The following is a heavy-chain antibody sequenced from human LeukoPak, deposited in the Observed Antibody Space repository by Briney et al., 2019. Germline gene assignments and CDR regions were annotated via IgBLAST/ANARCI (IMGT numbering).Heavy chain of an antibody. CDR3: TSAIAAAGSFDY. D-gene: IGHD6-13*01. Sequence: GASVKVSCKASGYTFTSYGISWVRQAPGQGLEWMGWISAYNGNTNYAQKLQGRVTMTTDTSTSTAYMELRSLRSDDTAVYYCTSAIAAAGSFDYWGQGTLVTVSS. CDR2: ISAYNGNT. CDR1: GYTFTSYG. J-gene: IGHJ4*02. V-gene: IGHV1-18*01.